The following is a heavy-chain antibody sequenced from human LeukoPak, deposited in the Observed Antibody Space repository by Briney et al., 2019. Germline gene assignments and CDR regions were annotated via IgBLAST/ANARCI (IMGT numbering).Heavy chain of an antibody. D-gene: IGHD6-19*01. J-gene: IGHJ4*02. CDR1: GGSISSYY. V-gene: IGHV4-34*01. CDR2: INHSGST. CDR3: ARTPRTHAVADFDY. Sequence: PSGTLSLTCTVSGGSISSYYWSWIRQPPGKGLEWIGEINHSGSTNYNPSLKSRVTISVDTSKNQFSLKLSSVTAADTAVYYCARTPRTHAVADFDYWGQGTLVTVSS.